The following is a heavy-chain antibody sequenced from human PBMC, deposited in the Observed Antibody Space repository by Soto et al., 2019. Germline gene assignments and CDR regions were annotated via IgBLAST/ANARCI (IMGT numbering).Heavy chain of an antibody. Sequence: SETLSLTCTVSGASIGGFYWSWIRQTPGKGLEWIAYLYYSGSTNYNPSPKSRVTVSSDMSKNQLSLKLSSVTAADTAIYYCARHTPYTSSWSPNFDSWGQGALVTVSS. V-gene: IGHV4-59*08. CDR2: LYYSGST. CDR1: GASIGGFY. J-gene: IGHJ4*02. D-gene: IGHD6-13*01. CDR3: ARHTPYTSSWSPNFDS.